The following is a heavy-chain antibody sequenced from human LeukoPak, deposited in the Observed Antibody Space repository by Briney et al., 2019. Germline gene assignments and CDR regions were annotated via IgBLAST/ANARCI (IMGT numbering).Heavy chain of an antibody. CDR2: INHSGST. D-gene: IGHD3-10*01. Sequence: SETLSLTCAVYGGSFSGYYWSWIRQPPGKGLEWIGEINHSGSTNYNPSLKSRVTISVDTSKNQFSLKLSSVTAADTAVYYCAGRPPYYYGSGSYYPPPYYFDYWGQGTLVTVSS. V-gene: IGHV4-34*01. CDR1: GGSFSGYY. J-gene: IGHJ4*02. CDR3: AGRPPYYYGSGSYYPPPYYFDY.